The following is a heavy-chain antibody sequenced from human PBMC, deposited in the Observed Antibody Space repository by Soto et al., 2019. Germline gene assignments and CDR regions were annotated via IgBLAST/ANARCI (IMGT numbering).Heavy chain of an antibody. CDR2: IIPFFGTP. Sequence: QVLLVQSGAEVKKPGSSVQVSCKLSGATFSSYAMSWVLQAPGQGLEWIGGIIPFFGTPNYAQKFQGRGTITADTSTATAYMELSSLRSYDTAVYYCARDKRAYYSHLVYWGQGTLVTVSS. CDR1: GATFSSYA. D-gene: IGHD3-22*01. CDR3: ARDKRAYYSHLVY. J-gene: IGHJ4*02. V-gene: IGHV1-69*06.